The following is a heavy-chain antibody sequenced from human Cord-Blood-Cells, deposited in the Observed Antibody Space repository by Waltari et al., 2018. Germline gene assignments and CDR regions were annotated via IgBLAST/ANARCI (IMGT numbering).Heavy chain of an antibody. V-gene: IGHV4-39*07. CDR3: ARHGSPMVRGVPNWFDP. Sequence: QLQLQESGPGLVKPSETLSLTCTVPGGSISSSSYYWGWIRQHPGKGLAWLGSIYYSGSTYYNPSLKSRVTISVDTSKNQFSLKLSSVTAADTAVYYCARHGSPMVRGVPNWFDPWGQGTLVTVSS. D-gene: IGHD3-10*01. CDR2: IYYSGST. J-gene: IGHJ5*02. CDR1: GGSISSSSYY.